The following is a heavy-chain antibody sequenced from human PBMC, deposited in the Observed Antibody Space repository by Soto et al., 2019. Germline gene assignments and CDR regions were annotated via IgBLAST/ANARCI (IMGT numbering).Heavy chain of an antibody. CDR2: ISSSISYI. CDR1: SFTFSSYS. V-gene: IGHV3-21*01. J-gene: IGHJ2*01. Sequence: VGSLRLSCSASSFTFSSYSINWVRQAPGKGLEWFSSISSSISYIYYADSVKGRFTISRDNAKNSLYLQMNSLRAEDTAVYYCARGSWYFDIWGRGTLVTVSS. CDR3: ARGSWYFDI.